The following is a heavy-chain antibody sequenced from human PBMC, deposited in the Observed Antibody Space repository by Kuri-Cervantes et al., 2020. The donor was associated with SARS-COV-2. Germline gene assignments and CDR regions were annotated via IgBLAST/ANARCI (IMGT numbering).Heavy chain of an antibody. J-gene: IGHJ6*03. CDR2: IWYDGSNE. D-gene: IGHD3-22*01. V-gene: IGHV3-33*01. CDR1: GFTFFSYG. CDR3: ARDRAGYYHMDV. Sequence: GGSLRLSCAASGFTFFSYGMHWVRQAPGKGLEWVAVIWYDGSNEYYADSAKGRFTIPRDNSKNTLYLQMNSLRADDTAVYYCARDRAGYYHMDVWGKGTTVTVSS.